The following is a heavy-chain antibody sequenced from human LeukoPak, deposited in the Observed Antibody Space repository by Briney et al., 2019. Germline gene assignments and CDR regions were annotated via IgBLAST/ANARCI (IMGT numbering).Heavy chain of an antibody. Sequence: GRSLRLSCAASGFTFSSYAMHWVRQAPGKRPEWAANMNKDGSEKYYADSVKGRFTISRDNARNSAYLQMNSLRVEDTAVYYCARDPVEWEQLLDYWGQGTLVTVSS. V-gene: IGHV3-7*01. J-gene: IGHJ4*02. D-gene: IGHD1-26*01. CDR1: GFTFSSYA. CDR3: ARDPVEWEQLLDY. CDR2: MNKDGSEK.